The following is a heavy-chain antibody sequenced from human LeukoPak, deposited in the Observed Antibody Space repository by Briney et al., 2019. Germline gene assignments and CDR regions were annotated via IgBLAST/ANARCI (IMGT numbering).Heavy chain of an antibody. V-gene: IGHV3-30*04. J-gene: IGHJ4*02. D-gene: IGHD3-22*01. CDR2: ISYDGSNK. CDR3: AKDRAGIVVVTLFDY. Sequence: PGRSLRLSCAASGFTFSSYAMHWVRQAPGKGLEWVAVISYDGSNKYYANSVKGRFTISRDNSKNTLYLQMNSLRAEDTAVYYCAKDRAGIVVVTLFDYWGQGTLVTVSS. CDR1: GFTFSSYA.